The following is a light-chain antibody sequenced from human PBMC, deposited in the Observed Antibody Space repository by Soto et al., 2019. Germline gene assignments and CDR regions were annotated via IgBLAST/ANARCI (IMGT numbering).Light chain of an antibody. CDR2: EVN. CDR3: VSHISVAYRSIYV. Sequence: QSVLTQPASVSGSPGQSITVSCTGTSSDVGGYNSVSWYQQHPGKTPKLMIFEVNNRPSGVSNRFSGSKSGNTASLTISGLQAEDEADYYCVSHISVAYRSIYVFGTGTKVTVL. V-gene: IGLV2-14*01. CDR1: SSDVGGYNS. J-gene: IGLJ1*01.